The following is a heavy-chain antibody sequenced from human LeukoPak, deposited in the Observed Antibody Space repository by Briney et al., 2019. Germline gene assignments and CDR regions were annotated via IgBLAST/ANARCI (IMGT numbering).Heavy chain of an antibody. J-gene: IGHJ4*02. CDR2: ISAYNGNT. Sequence: ASVKVSCKASGGTFSSYAISWVRQAPGQGLEWMGWISAYNGNTNYAQKLQGRVTMTTDTSTSTAYMELRSLRSDDTAVYFCARWGPSYDSSGFFDYWGQGTLVTVSS. CDR3: ARWGPSYDSSGFFDY. CDR1: GGTFSSYA. V-gene: IGHV1-18*01. D-gene: IGHD3-22*01.